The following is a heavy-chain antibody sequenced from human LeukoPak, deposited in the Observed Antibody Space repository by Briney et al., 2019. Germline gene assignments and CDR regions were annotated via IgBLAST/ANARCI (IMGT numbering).Heavy chain of an antibody. D-gene: IGHD2-2*01. V-gene: IGHV4-34*01. CDR3: ARASEYAQDNWFDP. Sequence: SDSVSLTCAVYGGSFSGYYWSWLRQPPGKGLEWIGEINHSGSTNYNPSLKSRVTISVDTSKNQLSLKLSSVTAADTAVYYCARASEYAQDNWFDPWGQGTLVTVSS. CDR1: GGSFSGYY. J-gene: IGHJ5*02. CDR2: INHSGST.